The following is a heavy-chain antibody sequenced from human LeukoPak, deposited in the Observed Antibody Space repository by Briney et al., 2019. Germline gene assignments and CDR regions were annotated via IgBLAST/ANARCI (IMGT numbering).Heavy chain of an antibody. V-gene: IGHV4-38-2*02. CDR1: GYSISSGYY. Sequence: SETLSLTCTVSGYSISSGYYWGWIRQPPGKGLEWIGSIYHSGSTYYNPSLKSRVTISVDTSKNQFSLKLSSVTAADTAVYYCARDRDDILTGYYNDYWGQGTLVTVSS. CDR2: IYHSGST. J-gene: IGHJ4*02. CDR3: ARDRDDILTGYYNDY. D-gene: IGHD3-9*01.